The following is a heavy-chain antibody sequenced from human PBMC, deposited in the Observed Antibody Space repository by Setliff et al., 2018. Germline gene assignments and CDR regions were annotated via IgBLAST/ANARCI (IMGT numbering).Heavy chain of an antibody. Sequence: PSETLSLTCTVSGGSMSSGPNYWSWIRQPAGRGLEWVGRVYSSVYSSGITSYNPSLKSRVTISMDTSKNQFSLGLTSVTAADTALYFCARDNPILGATDYWGQGALVTVSS. CDR1: GGSMSSGPNY. CDR3: ARDNPILGATDY. CDR2: VYSSVYSSGIT. V-gene: IGHV4-61*02. D-gene: IGHD1-26*01. J-gene: IGHJ4*02.